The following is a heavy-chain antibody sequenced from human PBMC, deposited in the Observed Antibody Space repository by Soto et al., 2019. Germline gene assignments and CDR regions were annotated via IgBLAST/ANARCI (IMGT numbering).Heavy chain of an antibody. CDR2: ISGSGGRT. D-gene: IGHD2-21*02. Sequence: PGGSLRLSCAASGFTFSSYAMSWVRQAPGKGLEWVSGISGSGGRTYYADSVKGRFTISRDNSKNTLYLQMNSLRAEDTAVYYCARAVVVVTDMSYFDYWGQGTLVTVSS. CDR1: GFTFSSYA. CDR3: ARAVVVVTDMSYFDY. V-gene: IGHV3-23*01. J-gene: IGHJ4*02.